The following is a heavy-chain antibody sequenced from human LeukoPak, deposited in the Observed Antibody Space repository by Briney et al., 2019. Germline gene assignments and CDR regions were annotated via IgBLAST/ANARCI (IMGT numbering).Heavy chain of an antibody. D-gene: IGHD2-15*01. CDR1: GFTFSTYW. V-gene: IGHV3-7*01. J-gene: IGHJ4*02. Sequence: GGSLRLSCAASGFTFSTYWMDWVRQAPGKGLEWVASIKEDGSDTYYVGSVRGRFTVSRDNTKNSLYLQMNSLRADDTAVYYCASDRAYSQFDYWGQGTLVTDSS. CDR2: IKEDGSDT. CDR3: ASDRAYSQFDY.